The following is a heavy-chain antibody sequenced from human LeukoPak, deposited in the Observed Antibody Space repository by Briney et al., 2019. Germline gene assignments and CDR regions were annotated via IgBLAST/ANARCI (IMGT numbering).Heavy chain of an antibody. Sequence: GGSLRLSCAASGFTFSSYAISWVRQAPGKGLEWVSVISGSGGSTHYADSVKGRFTISRDNSKNTLYLQMNSLRAEDTAVYYCGRGFSIVPAGIPDYWGLGTLVTVSS. V-gene: IGHV3-23*01. D-gene: IGHD2-2*02. J-gene: IGHJ4*02. CDR2: ISGSGGST. CDR3: GRGFSIVPAGIPDY. CDR1: GFTFSSYA.